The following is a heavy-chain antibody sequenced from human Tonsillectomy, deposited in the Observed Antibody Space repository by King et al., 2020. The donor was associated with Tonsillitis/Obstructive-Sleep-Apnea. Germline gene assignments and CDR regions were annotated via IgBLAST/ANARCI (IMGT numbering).Heavy chain of an antibody. J-gene: IGHJ4*02. Sequence: EVQLVESGGGLVQPGRSLRLSCAASGFTFDHYAMHWVRQAPGKGLEWLSGITWNSGSIVYADPVKGRFTISRDNSKNSLYLQMNSLRAEDTALYYCAKGAVRFLEWLSNYFDYWGQGTLVTVSS. V-gene: IGHV3-9*01. CDR1: GFTFDHYA. CDR3: AKGAVRFLEWLSNYFDY. D-gene: IGHD3-3*01. CDR2: ITWNSGSI.